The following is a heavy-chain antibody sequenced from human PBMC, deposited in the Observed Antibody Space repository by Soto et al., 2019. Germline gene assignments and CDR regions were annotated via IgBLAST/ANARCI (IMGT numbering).Heavy chain of an antibody. Sequence: QVPLVQSGAEVKKPGASVKVSCKASGYIFTSYYMHWVRQAPGQGLEWMGIINPTGGSTSYAQKFQGRVTMTRDTSTSTVSMELSSLRSEDTALYYCARGTYSYDHWGQGTLVTVSS. J-gene: IGHJ4*02. CDR2: INPTGGST. CDR1: GYIFTSYY. CDR3: ARGTYSYDH. V-gene: IGHV1-46*01.